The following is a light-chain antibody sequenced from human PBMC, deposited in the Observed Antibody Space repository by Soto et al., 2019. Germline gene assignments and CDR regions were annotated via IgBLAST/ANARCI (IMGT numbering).Light chain of an antibody. J-gene: IGLJ2*01. CDR1: SSDVAGYNY. Sequence: QSALTQPASVSGSPGQSNTISCTGTSSDVAGYNYVSWYQQHPGKAPKLMISDVSSRPSGVSNRFSGSKSGNTASLTISGLQAEDEADYYCSSYTSRSTPLFGGGTKLTVL. CDR3: SSYTSRSTPL. CDR2: DVS. V-gene: IGLV2-14*01.